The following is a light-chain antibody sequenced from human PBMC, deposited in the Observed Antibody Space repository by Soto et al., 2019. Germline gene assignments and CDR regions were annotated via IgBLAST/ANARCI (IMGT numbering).Light chain of an antibody. CDR3: QQRSNWRLT. Sequence: IVLTQSPGTLSLSPGETATLSCGAGQSVSSTYLAWYQQKPGQAPRLRIYGASTRATGIPARFSGSGSGTEFTLTISSLQSEDFAFYYCQQRSNWRLTFGGGTKVDIK. CDR1: QSVSSTY. CDR2: GAS. V-gene: IGKV3D-20*02. J-gene: IGKJ4*01.